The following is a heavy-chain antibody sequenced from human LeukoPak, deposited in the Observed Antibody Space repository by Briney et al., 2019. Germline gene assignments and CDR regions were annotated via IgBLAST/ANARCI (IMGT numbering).Heavy chain of an antibody. CDR3: TTTYYDFWSGYDFDY. CDR1: GFTFSGSA. CDR2: IRSKANSYST. D-gene: IGHD3-3*01. J-gene: IGHJ4*02. Sequence: GGSLRLSCAASGFTFSGSAMHWVRQASGKGLEWVGRIRSKANSYSTAYAASVKGRFTISRDDSKNTAYLQMNSLKTEDTAVYYCTTTYYDFWSGYDFDYWGQGTLVTVSS. V-gene: IGHV3-73*01.